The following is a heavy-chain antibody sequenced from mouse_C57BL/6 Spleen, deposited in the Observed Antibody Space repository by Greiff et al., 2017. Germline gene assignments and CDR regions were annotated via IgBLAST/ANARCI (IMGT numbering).Heavy chain of an antibody. CDR1: GYAFSSYW. J-gene: IGHJ1*03. V-gene: IGHV1-80*01. D-gene: IGHD2-4*01. Sequence: VQLQESGAELVKPGASVKISCKASGYAFSSYWMNWVKQRPGKGLEWIGQIYPGDGDTNYNGKFKGKATLTADKSSSTAYMQLSSLTSEDSAVYFCARSTVRGYFDVWGTGTTVTVSS. CDR3: ARSTVRGYFDV. CDR2: IYPGDGDT.